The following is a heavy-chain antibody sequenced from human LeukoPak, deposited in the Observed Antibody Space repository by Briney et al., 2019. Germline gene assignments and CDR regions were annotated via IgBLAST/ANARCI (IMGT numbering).Heavy chain of an antibody. CDR3: AISSGYSSSSIDY. V-gene: IGHV1-8*01. J-gene: IGHJ4*02. CDR1: GDTFTNYD. CDR2: MNPKSRNT. D-gene: IGHD6-13*01. Sequence: ASVNVSYNISGDTFTNYDINWVRQAAGQGGEGMGFMNPKSRNTVYAPKFHGRLTLTRYISISTPYMELSRLISDDTAVYYCAISSGYSSSSIDYWGQGTLVTVSS.